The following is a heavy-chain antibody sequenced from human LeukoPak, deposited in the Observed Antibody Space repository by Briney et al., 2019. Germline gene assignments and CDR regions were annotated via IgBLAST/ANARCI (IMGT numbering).Heavy chain of an antibody. CDR3: ARSRDNRGYEARHLDY. CDR1: GYTFTGHF. CDR2: INPSGGAT. Sequence: ASVKVSCKASGYTFTGHFIHWVRQAPGQGLEWMGRINPSGGATMYVEKFQGRVTMTGDMSTSTVYMEVSRLTSEDTAVYYCARSRDNRGYEARHLDYWGQGTLVTVSS. V-gene: IGHV1-46*01. D-gene: IGHD1-14*01. J-gene: IGHJ4*02.